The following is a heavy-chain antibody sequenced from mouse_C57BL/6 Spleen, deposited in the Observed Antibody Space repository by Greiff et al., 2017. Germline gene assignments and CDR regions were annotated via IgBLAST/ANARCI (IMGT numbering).Heavy chain of an antibody. J-gene: IGHJ4*01. CDR2: FDPSDSYT. CDR3: ARWGGNMDY. D-gene: IGHD1-1*02. CDR1: GYTFTSYW. Sequence: QVQLKQPGAELVMPGASVKLSCKASGYTFTSYWMHWVKQRPGQGLEWIGEFDPSDSYTNYNQKFKGKSTLTVDKSSSTAYMQLSSLTSEDSAVYYCARWGGNMDYWGQGTSVTVSS. V-gene: IGHV1-69*01.